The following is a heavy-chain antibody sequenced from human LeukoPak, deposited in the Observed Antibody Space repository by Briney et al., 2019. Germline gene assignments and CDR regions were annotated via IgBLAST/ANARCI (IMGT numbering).Heavy chain of an antibody. Sequence: PSETLSLTCTASGYSISSGYYWGWIRQPPGKGLEWIGSIYHSGSTYYNPSLKSRVTISVDTSKNQFSLKLSSVTAADTAVYYCARVPPIFGVVIPDYWGQGTLVTVSS. J-gene: IGHJ4*02. CDR1: GYSISSGYY. D-gene: IGHD3-3*01. CDR3: ARVPPIFGVVIPDY. CDR2: IYHSGST. V-gene: IGHV4-38-2*02.